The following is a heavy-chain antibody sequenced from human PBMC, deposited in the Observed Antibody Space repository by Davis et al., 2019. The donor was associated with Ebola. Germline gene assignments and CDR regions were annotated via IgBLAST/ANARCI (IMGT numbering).Heavy chain of an antibody. CDR1: GGSSSSDY. CDR3: ARHTGSSWYPENCFDP. Sequence: MPSETLSLTCSVSGGSSSSDYWSWIRQPPGKGLEWIGYIYYTGSPNYNPSLKSRVTISVDTSKNQFSLKLNSVTATDTAVYYCARHTGSSWYPENCFDPWGQGTLVTVSS. D-gene: IGHD6-13*01. CDR2: IYYTGSP. V-gene: IGHV4-59*08. J-gene: IGHJ5*02.